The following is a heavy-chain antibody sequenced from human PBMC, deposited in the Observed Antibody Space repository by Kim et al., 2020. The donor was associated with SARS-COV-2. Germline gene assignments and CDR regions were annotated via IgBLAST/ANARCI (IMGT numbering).Heavy chain of an antibody. D-gene: IGHD3-10*01. Sequence: SETLSLTCTVSGGSISSGGYYWSWIRQHPGKGLEWIGYIYYSGSTYYNPSLKSRVTISVDTSKNQFSLKLSSVTAADTAVYYCARDGLVREKDYYYGMDVWGQGTTVTVSS. CDR1: GGSISSGGYY. CDR3: ARDGLVREKDYYYGMDV. J-gene: IGHJ6*02. CDR2: IYYSGST. V-gene: IGHV4-31*03.